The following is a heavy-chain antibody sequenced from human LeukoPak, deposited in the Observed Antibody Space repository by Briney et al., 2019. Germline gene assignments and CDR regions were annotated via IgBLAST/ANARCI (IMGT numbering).Heavy chain of an antibody. V-gene: IGHV3-7*01. J-gene: IGHJ4*02. D-gene: IGHD1-26*01. CDR2: IKQDGSEK. Sequence: GGSLRLSCAASGFTFSSYWMSWVRQAPGKGLEWVANIKQDGSEKYYVDSVKGRFTISRDNAKNSLYLQMNSLRAEDTAAYYCARGLVSGSYLGYYFDYWGQGALVTVSS. CDR1: GFTFSSYW. CDR3: ARGLVSGSYLGYYFDY.